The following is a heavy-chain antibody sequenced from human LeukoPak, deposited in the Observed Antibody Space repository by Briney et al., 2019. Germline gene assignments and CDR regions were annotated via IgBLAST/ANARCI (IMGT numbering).Heavy chain of an antibody. CDR1: GGTFSSYA. D-gene: IGHD5-24*01. J-gene: IGHJ4*02. V-gene: IGHV1-69*10. CDR2: IIPIFGIA. CDR3: AREGGDGYNSYYFDY. Sequence: GASVKVSCKASGGTFSSYAISWVRQAPGQGLEWMGGIIPIFGIANYAQKFQGRVTITADKSTSTAYMELSSLRSEDTAVYYCAREGGDGYNSYYFDYWGQGTLVTVSS.